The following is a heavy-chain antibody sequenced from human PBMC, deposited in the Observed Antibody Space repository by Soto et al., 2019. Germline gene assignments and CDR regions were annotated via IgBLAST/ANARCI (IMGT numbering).Heavy chain of an antibody. Sequence: EVQLVEYGGGLVQPGGSLRLSCAASGFTFSSYEMNWVRQAPGKGLEWVSYISSSGSTIYYADSVKGRFTISRDNAKNSLYLQMNSLRAEDTAVYYCARAQIDYSGAFDIWGQGTMVTVSS. CDR2: ISSSGSTI. CDR3: ARAQIDYSGAFDI. J-gene: IGHJ3*02. D-gene: IGHD4-17*01. CDR1: GFTFSSYE. V-gene: IGHV3-48*03.